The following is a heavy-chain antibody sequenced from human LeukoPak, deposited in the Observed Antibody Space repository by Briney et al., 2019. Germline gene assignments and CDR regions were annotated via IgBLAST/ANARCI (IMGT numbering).Heavy chain of an antibody. V-gene: IGHV3-9*01. CDR1: GFTLRDYA. J-gene: IGHJ4*02. D-gene: IGHD6-25*01. CDR2: ISFNSDRI. CDR3: AKAKGFAAMYYFDY. Sequence: GGSLRLSCVASGFTLRDYAMHWVRQAPGKGLEWISGISFNSDRIDYADSVKGRFTISRDNANNSLYLQMNSLTTEDTAWYFCAKAKGFAAMYYFDYWGQGALVTVSS.